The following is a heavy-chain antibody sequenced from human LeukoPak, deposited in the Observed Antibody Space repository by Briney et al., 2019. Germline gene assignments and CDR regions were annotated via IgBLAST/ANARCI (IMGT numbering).Heavy chain of an antibody. V-gene: IGHV3-30*18. CDR1: GFTFSSYW. CDR2: ISYDGSNK. CDR3: AKGYSGYDWSLVDY. D-gene: IGHD5-12*01. J-gene: IGHJ4*02. Sequence: GGSLRFSCAASGFTFSSYWMSWVRQAPGKGLEWVAVISYDGSNKYYADSVKGRFTISRDNSKNTLYLQMNSLRAEDTAVYYCAKGYSGYDWSLVDYWGQGTLVTVSS.